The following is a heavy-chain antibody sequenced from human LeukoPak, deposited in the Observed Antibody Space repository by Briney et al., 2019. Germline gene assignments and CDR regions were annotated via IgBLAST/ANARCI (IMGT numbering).Heavy chain of an antibody. J-gene: IGHJ6*02. CDR2: ITHNGNVN. D-gene: IGHD3-16*01. CDR3: ARGGGLDV. V-gene: IGHV3-7*03. Sequence: GGSLRLSCAASGFTFNSYTMNWARQAPGKGLEWVASITHNGNVNYHVDSVKGRFTISRDNAKNSLYLQMSNLRAEDTAVYFCARGGGLDVWGQGATVTVSS. CDR1: GFTFNSYT.